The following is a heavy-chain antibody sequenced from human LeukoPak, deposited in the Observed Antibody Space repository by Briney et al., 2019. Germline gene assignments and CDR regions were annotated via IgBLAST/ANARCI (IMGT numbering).Heavy chain of an antibody. D-gene: IGHD1-26*01. CDR3: ARDSGSGNNDY. CDR1: GYTFTSYA. Sequence: ASVKVSFKASGYTFTSYAMNWVRQAPGQRLEWMGWISAGNGNTKYSQNFQGRVTFISNTSATTAFMELSSLRSEDAAVYYCARDSGSGNNDYWGQGTLVTVSS. CDR2: ISAGNGNT. J-gene: IGHJ4*02. V-gene: IGHV1-3*01.